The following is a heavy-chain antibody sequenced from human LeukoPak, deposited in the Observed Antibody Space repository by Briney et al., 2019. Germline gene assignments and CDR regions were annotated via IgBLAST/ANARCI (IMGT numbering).Heavy chain of an antibody. D-gene: IGHD3-22*01. Sequence: PGGSLRLSCAASGFTFSSYAMHWVRQAPGKGLEWVAVISYDGSNKYYADSVKGRFTISRDNSKNTLYLQMNSLRAEDTAVYYCARGTYYYDSSGYYLLDYWGQGTLVTVSS. CDR3: ARGTYYYDSSGYYLLDY. CDR1: GFTFSSYA. CDR2: ISYDGSNK. J-gene: IGHJ4*02. V-gene: IGHV3-30-3*01.